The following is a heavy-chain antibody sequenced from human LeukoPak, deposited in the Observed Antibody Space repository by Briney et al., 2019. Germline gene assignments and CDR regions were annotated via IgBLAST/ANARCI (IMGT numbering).Heavy chain of an antibody. CDR1: GYTFTSYD. CDR3: ARNDGEAFDI. CDR2: MSPNSGNT. J-gene: IGHJ3*02. Sequence: GASVKVSFKASGYTFTSYDINWVRQATGQGLEWMGWMSPNSGNTGYAQKFQGRVTITRNTSISTAYMELSSLRSEDTAVYYCARNDGEAFDIWGQGTMVTVSS. V-gene: IGHV1-8*03.